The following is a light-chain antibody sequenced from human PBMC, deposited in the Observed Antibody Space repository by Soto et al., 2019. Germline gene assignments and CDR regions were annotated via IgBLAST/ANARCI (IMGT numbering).Light chain of an antibody. CDR3: QQYGGSLPIT. V-gene: IGKV3-20*01. J-gene: IGKJ5*01. CDR2: GAS. CDR1: QSVSSN. Sequence: EIVMTQSPATLSLSPGETATLSCRASQSVSSNLAWYQQKPGQAPRLLIYGASSRATGIPNRVSGSGSGTDFTLTISRLEPEDFAVYYCQQYGGSLPITFGQGTRLEI.